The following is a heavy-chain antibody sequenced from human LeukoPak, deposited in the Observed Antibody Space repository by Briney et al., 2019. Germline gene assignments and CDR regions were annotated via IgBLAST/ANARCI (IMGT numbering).Heavy chain of an antibody. Sequence: KPSETLSLTCTVSGGSISSYYWSWIRQPAGKGLEGIGSIYYSGSTYYNPSLKSRVTISVDTSKNQFSLKLSSVTAADTAVYYCARTDFSGKFDYWGQGTLVTVSS. V-gene: IGHV4-4*07. J-gene: IGHJ4*02. CDR1: GGSISSYY. D-gene: IGHD3-10*01. CDR3: ARTDFSGKFDY. CDR2: IYYSGST.